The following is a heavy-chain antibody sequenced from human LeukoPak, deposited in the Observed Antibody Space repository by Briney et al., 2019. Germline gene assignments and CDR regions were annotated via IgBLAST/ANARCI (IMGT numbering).Heavy chain of an antibody. D-gene: IGHD2-21*01. CDR2: ISDSGNT. Sequence: GGSLTLSCAASGFTFSSYEMNWVRQAPGKGLEWVSAISDSGNTYHADSVKGRFTISRDSSKNTLFLQMNRLRPEDAAVYYCAKAPVTTWRGAYCYPFDYWGQGTLVTVSS. J-gene: IGHJ4*02. V-gene: IGHV3-23*01. CDR1: GFTFSSYE. CDR3: AKAPVTTWRGAYCYPFDY.